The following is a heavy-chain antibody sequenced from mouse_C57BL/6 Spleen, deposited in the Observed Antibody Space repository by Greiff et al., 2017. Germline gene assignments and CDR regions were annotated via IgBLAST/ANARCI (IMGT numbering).Heavy chain of an antibody. CDR1: GYAFSSYW. V-gene: IGHV1-80*01. Sequence: VQLQQSGAELVKPGASVKISCKASGYAFSSYWMNWVKQRPGKGLEWIGQIYPGDGDTNYNGKFKGEATLTADKSSSTAYMQLSSLTSEDSAVYCCARSRITTVVATDYWGQGTTLTVSS. CDR3: ARSRITTVVATDY. CDR2: IYPGDGDT. D-gene: IGHD1-1*01. J-gene: IGHJ2*01.